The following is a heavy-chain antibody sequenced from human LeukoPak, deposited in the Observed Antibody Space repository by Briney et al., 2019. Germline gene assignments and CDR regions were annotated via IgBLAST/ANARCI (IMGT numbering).Heavy chain of an antibody. CDR2: FSGTGGST. Sequence: GGSLRLSCAASGFTFSSYGMSWVRLAPGEGLEWVSTFSGTGGSTYYADSVKGRFTISRDNSKNTMYLQMNSLRAEDTAVYYCASPSSGQSFDIWGQGTMVTVSS. D-gene: IGHD3-22*01. J-gene: IGHJ3*02. CDR1: GFTFSSYG. V-gene: IGHV3-23*01. CDR3: ASPSSGQSFDI.